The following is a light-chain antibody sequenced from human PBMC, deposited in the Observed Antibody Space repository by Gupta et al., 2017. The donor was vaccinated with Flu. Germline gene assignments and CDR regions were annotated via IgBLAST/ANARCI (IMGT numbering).Light chain of an antibody. V-gene: IGKV3-20*01. Sequence: EIVLTQSPVTLHLSPGKRATLSCRASQSVSSSYLAWYQQKPGQAPRLLIYGASSRTTGIPDRFSGSGSGTDFTLTISRLEPEDFAVYHCQHYGSSPSWTFGQGTKVEIK. CDR3: QHYGSSPSWT. CDR1: QSVSSSY. J-gene: IGKJ1*01. CDR2: GAS.